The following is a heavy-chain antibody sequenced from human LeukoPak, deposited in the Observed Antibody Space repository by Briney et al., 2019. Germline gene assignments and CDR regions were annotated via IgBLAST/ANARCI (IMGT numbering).Heavy chain of an antibody. V-gene: IGHV3-13*05. J-gene: IGHJ4*02. CDR2: IGTAGDP. Sequence: RGSLRLSRAASGFTFSSYDMHWVRQATGKGLEWVSAIGTAGDPYYPGSVKGRFTISRENAKNSLYLQMNSLRAGDTAVYYCARAYYYGSGSYFFDYWGQGTLVTVSS. CDR1: GFTFSSYD. D-gene: IGHD3-10*01. CDR3: ARAYYYGSGSYFFDY.